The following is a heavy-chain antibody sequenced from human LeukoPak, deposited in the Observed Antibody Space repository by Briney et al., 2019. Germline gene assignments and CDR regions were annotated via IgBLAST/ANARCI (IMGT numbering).Heavy chain of an antibody. CDR2: IIGTSSYT. CDR1: GFTFSNYV. D-gene: IGHD3-10*01. CDR3: AKGSNFYASGSHFDV. V-gene: IGHV3-23*01. J-gene: IGHJ4*02. Sequence: GGSLRLSCVASGFTFSNYVMYWVRQVPARGLEGVSRIIGTSSYTYSADFVKGRFTISRDNSMNTLWLQMNSLRVEDTAVYYCAKGSNFYASGSHFDVWGQGTLVTVSS.